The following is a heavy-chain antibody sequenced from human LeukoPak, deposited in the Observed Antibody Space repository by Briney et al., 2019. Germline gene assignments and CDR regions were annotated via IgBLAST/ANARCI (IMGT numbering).Heavy chain of an antibody. CDR2: INPNSGGT. J-gene: IGHJ6*03. CDR1: GYTFTGYY. CDR3: ASHRSWYYYGSGSYYNHYYYYMDV. Sequence: ASVKVSCKASGYTFTGYYMHWLRQAPGQGLEWMGWINPNSGGTNYAQKLQGRVTMTRDTSISTAYMELSRLRSDDTAVCYCASHRSWYYYGSGSYYNHYYYYMDVWGKGTTVTVSS. V-gene: IGHV1-2*02. D-gene: IGHD3-10*01.